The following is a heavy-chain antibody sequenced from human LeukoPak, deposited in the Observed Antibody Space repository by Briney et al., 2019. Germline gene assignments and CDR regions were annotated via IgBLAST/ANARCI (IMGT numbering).Heavy chain of an antibody. CDR1: GGSFSGYY. CDR3: ARAPISEAAAIPFDY. V-gene: IGHV4-34*01. CDR2: INHSGST. D-gene: IGHD2-2*01. Sequence: SETLSLICAVYGGSFSGYYWSWIRQPPGKGLEWIGEINHSGSTNYNPSLKSRVTISVDTSKNQFSLKLSSVTAADTAVYYCARAPISEAAAIPFDYWGQGTLVTVSS. J-gene: IGHJ4*02.